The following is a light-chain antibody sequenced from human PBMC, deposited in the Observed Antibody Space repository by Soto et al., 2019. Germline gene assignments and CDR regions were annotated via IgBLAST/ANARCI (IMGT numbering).Light chain of an antibody. V-gene: IGLV1-47*01. CDR2: MNN. CDR3: AAWDDILIAGV. J-gene: IGLJ3*02. CDR1: SSNIGNSY. Sequence: QSVLTQAPSASGTPGQRVTISCSGGSSNIGNSYVYWFQQLPGTAPKLLIYMNNQRPSGVPDRFSGSKSGTSASLAIGGLRSEDEADYYCAAWDDILIAGVFGGGTKLTVL.